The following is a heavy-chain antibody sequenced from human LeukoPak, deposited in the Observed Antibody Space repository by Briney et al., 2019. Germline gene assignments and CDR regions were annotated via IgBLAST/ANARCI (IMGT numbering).Heavy chain of an antibody. CDR1: GGTFNTYT. Sequence: SVKVSCKASGGTFNTYTISWVRQAPGQGLEWVGGIIPFLGTANKAQKFQDRVTITADSSTRTAYMELSSLRSEDTAVYYCAREGDTAADDYWGQGTLVTVSS. D-gene: IGHD5-18*01. J-gene: IGHJ4*02. CDR3: AREGDTAADDY. CDR2: IIPFLGTA. V-gene: IGHV1-69*08.